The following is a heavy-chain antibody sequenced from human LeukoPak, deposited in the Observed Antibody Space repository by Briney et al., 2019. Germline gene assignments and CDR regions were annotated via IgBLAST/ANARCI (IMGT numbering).Heavy chain of an antibody. J-gene: IGHJ4*02. V-gene: IGHV4-59*11. Sequence: SETLSLTCSVSGGSMNTHFWTWIRQPPGKGLQWIGYVYYSGNTNYSPSLRSRATMSLDRSKNQFSLKLTSVTAADTAVYYCARKQAANTYNHFDYWGQGTLVTVSS. CDR3: ARKQAANTYNHFDY. CDR2: VYYSGNT. D-gene: IGHD3-16*01. CDR1: GGSMNTHF.